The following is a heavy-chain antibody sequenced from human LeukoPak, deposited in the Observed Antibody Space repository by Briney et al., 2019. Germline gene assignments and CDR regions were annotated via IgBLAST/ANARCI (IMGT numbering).Heavy chain of an antibody. CDR2: IYYSGST. D-gene: IGHD5-24*01. CDR3: ARGVEMATILVGL. J-gene: IGHJ4*02. CDR1: GGSISSYY. V-gene: IGHV4-59*01. Sequence: PSETLSLXCTVSGGSISSYYWSWIRQPPGKGLEWIGHIYYSGSTNYNPSLKSRVTISVDTSKNQISLKLSSVTAADTAVYYCARGVEMATILVGLWGQGTLVTVSS.